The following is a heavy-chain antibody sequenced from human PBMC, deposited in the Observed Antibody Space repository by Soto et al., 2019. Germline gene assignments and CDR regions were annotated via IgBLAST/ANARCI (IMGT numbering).Heavy chain of an antibody. D-gene: IGHD2-8*01. V-gene: IGHV1-46*03. CDR1: GYTFTSYF. J-gene: IGHJ5*02. CDR3: ARVRAVSTSLSWLDP. Sequence: QVQLVQSGADVKKPGASVKISCKASGYTFTSYFMSWVRQAPGQGLEWMGIINPSDGGTNYAQKFQGRVIMTRDTSANTVYMDLSSLRSEDTAVYYCARVRAVSTSLSWLDPWGQGTLVTVSS. CDR2: INPSDGGT.